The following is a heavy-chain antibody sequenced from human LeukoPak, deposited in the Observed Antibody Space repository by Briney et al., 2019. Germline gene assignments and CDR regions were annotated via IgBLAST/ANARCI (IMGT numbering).Heavy chain of an antibody. CDR1: GFTFSSYA. V-gene: IGHV3-23*01. Sequence: GGSLRLSCAASGFTFSSYAMSWVRQAPGKGLEWVSAISGSGGSTYYADSMKGRFTISRDNSKNTLYLQMNSLRAEDTAVYYCAKGGGYYYDSSGYPCYYYMDVWGKGTTVTVSS. D-gene: IGHD3-22*01. J-gene: IGHJ6*03. CDR3: AKGGGYYYDSSGYPCYYYMDV. CDR2: ISGSGGST.